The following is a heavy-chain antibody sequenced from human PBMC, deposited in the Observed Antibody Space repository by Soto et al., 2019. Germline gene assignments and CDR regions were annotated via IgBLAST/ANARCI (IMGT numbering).Heavy chain of an antibody. CDR1: GGSISTYY. Sequence: SETLCLTCTVSGGSISTYYWSWIRQPPGKGLEWIGYIYYSGSTNYNPSLKSRVTISVDTSKNQFSLKLSSATAADTAVYYCARDMYDSSGYRLDYWGQGTLVTVSS. D-gene: IGHD3-22*01. V-gene: IGHV4-59*01. CDR3: ARDMYDSSGYRLDY. J-gene: IGHJ4*02. CDR2: IYYSGST.